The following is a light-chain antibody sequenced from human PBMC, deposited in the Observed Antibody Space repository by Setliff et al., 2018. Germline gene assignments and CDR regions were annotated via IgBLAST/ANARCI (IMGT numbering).Light chain of an antibody. J-gene: IGLJ2*01. CDR3: SSYITSRTLGV. V-gene: IGLV2-14*03. CDR1: GSDIGAFNY. CDR2: DVS. Sequence: QSALAQPASVSGSPGQSITISCAGTGSDIGAFNYVSWYQQHPGKTPKLIIYDVSNRPSGVSNRFSGSKSGYTASLTISGLQAEDEADYYCSSYITSRTLGVFGGGTKVTVL.